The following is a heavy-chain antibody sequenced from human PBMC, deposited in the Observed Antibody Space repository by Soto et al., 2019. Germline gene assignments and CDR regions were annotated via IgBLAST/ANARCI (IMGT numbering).Heavy chain of an antibody. V-gene: IGHV4-31*03. Sequence: SETLSLTCTVSGGSISSGGYYWSWLRQHPGKGLEWIGYSYYSGSTYYNPSLKSRVTISVDTSKNQFSLKLSSVTAADTAVYYFASGRGDYGNYYYYGMDVLGQGTTVTVSS. J-gene: IGHJ6*02. CDR2: SYYSGST. CDR1: GGSISSGGYY. CDR3: ASGRGDYGNYYYYGMDV. D-gene: IGHD4-17*01.